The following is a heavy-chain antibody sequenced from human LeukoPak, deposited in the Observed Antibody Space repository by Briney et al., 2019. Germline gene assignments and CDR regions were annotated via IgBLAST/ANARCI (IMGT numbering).Heavy chain of an antibody. CDR1: EFTFSNYA. CDR3: ARSAPPYCSSTSCYSIDY. V-gene: IGHV3-21*01. Sequence: GGSLRLSCVGSEFTFSNYAMSWVRQAPGKGLEWVSSISSSSSYIYYADSVKGRFTISRDNAKNSLYLQMNSLRAEDTAVYYCARSAPPYCSSTSCYSIDYWGQGTLVTVSS. CDR2: ISSSSSYI. J-gene: IGHJ4*02. D-gene: IGHD2-2*01.